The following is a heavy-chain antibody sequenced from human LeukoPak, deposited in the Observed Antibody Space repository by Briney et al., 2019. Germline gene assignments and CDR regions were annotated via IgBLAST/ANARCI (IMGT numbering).Heavy chain of an antibody. D-gene: IGHD1-26*01. J-gene: IGHJ3*02. V-gene: IGHV3-23*01. CDR1: GFTFSSYA. Sequence: PGGSLRLSCAASGFTFSSYAMSWVRQAPGKGLEWVSAISGSGGSTYYADSVKGRFTISRDNAKNSLYLQMNSLRAEDTAVYYCASISVREHPKAFDIWGQGTMVTVSS. CDR2: ISGSGGST. CDR3: ASISVREHPKAFDI.